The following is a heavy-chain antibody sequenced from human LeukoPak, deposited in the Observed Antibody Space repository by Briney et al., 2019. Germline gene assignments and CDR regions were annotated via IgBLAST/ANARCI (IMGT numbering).Heavy chain of an antibody. J-gene: IGHJ4*02. CDR1: LDSTTSNF. CDR2: IHRSGSP. D-gene: IGHD1-14*01. CDR3: AGEILGGFNPGAY. V-gene: IGHV4-4*02. Sequence: SETLSLTCTVSLDSTTSNFWSWVRQPPGKGLEWIGEIHRSGSPNYNPSLQSRVTISIDRSRDQIALELSSVTAAGTAAYYCAGEILGGFNPGAYWGQGTLVTVSS.